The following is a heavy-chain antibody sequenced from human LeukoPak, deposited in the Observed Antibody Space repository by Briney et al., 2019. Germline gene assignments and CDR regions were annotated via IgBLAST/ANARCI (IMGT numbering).Heavy chain of an antibody. CDR1: GFTFSSYS. CDR3: ARGRLQYHYFDY. Sequence: GGSLRLSCAASGFTFSSYSMNWVRQAPGKGLEWVSYISSSSSTIHYADSVKGRFTISRDNAKNSLYLQMNSLRAEDTAVYYCARGRLQYHYFDYWGQGTLVTVSS. J-gene: IGHJ4*02. V-gene: IGHV3-48*04. CDR2: ISSSSSTI. D-gene: IGHD4-11*01.